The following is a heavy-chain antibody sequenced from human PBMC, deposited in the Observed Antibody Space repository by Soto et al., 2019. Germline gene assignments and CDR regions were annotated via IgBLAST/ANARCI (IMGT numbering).Heavy chain of an antibody. D-gene: IGHD3-10*01. CDR3: AAPRDEYGSGVSWFTYGMDI. V-gene: IGHV3-23*01. Sequence: PGGSLRLSCLASGFTFSDIAMTWVRHVPGRGLEWVASLDGAGGSTYYAESVRGRFSISRDNSQNTLFLQMKRLTVDDTAIYYCAAPRDEYGSGVSWFTYGMDIWGQGTTVTASS. CDR2: LDGAGGST. J-gene: IGHJ6*02. CDR1: GFTFSDIA.